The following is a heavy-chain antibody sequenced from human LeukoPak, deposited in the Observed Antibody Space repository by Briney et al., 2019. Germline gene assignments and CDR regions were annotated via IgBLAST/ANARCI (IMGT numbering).Heavy chain of an antibody. V-gene: IGHV3-33*01. J-gene: IGHJ6*02. Sequence: GGSLRLSCAASGFTFSTYGIHWVRQAPGKGLEWVAVIWYDGSNKYYADSVRGRFTISRDNSKNTLYLQMNSLRAEDTAVYYCARDRGYYYYGMDAWGQGTTVAVSS. CDR3: ARDRGYYYYGMDA. CDR1: GFTFSTYG. CDR2: IWYDGSNK.